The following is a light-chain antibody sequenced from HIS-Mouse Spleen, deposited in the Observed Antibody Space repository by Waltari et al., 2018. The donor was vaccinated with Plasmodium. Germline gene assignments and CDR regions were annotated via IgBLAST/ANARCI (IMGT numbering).Light chain of an antibody. CDR2: DVS. CDR3: SSYTSSSTRV. Sequence: QSALTQPASVSGSPGQSITISCTGTSSDVGRSNYVSCYQQHPGKAPKLRIYDVSNRPSGVSNRFSGSKSGNTASLTISGLQAEDEADYYCSSYTSSSTRVFGTGTKVTVL. CDR1: SSDVGRSNY. J-gene: IGLJ1*01. V-gene: IGLV2-14*03.